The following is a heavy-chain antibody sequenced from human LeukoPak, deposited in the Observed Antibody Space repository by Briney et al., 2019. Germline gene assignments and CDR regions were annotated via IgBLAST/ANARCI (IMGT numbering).Heavy chain of an antibody. Sequence: PGGSLRLPCAASGFTFSSYGMHWVRQAPGKGLEWVAVISYDGSNKYYADSVKGRFTISRDNSKNTLYLQMNSLRAEDTAAYYCAKGGSEAAAGTGFDYWGQGTLVTVSS. V-gene: IGHV3-30*18. D-gene: IGHD6-13*01. CDR1: GFTFSSYG. J-gene: IGHJ4*02. CDR2: ISYDGSNK. CDR3: AKGGSEAAAGTGFDY.